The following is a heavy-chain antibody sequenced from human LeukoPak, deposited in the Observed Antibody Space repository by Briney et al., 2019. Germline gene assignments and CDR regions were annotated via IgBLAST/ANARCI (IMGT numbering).Heavy chain of an antibody. D-gene: IGHD3-10*01. V-gene: IGHV1-18*04. Sequence: ASVKVSCRASGYAFTTIGFSWVRQAPGQGLERMGWISGANGNTNYAPQFQGRVTMTIDTSTSTAFMELRSLRSDDTAVYSCATDHYNAFHFWGQGTMVIVSS. J-gene: IGHJ3*01. CDR3: ATDHYNAFHF. CDR2: ISGANGNT. CDR1: GYAFTTIG.